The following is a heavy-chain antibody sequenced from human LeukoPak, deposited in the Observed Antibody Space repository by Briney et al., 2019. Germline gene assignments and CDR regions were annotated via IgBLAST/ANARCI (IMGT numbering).Heavy chain of an antibody. Sequence: GGSLSPSCAASGFTFSSYKMRWVRQAPGEGLGWDSYISSSGSTIYYADSVKGRFTISRDNAKNSLYLQMNSLRAEDTAVYYCAELGITMIGGVWGKGPTVTISS. J-gene: IGHJ6*04. D-gene: IGHD3-10*02. CDR3: AELGITMIGGV. CDR2: ISSSGSTI. CDR1: GFTFSSYK. V-gene: IGHV3-48*03.